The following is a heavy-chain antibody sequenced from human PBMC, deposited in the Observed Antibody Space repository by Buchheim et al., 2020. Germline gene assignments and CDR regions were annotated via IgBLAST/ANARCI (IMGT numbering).Heavy chain of an antibody. Sequence: QVQLVQSGAEVKKPGASVKVSCKSSGYTFTGYYMHWLRQAPGQGLEWMGWINPHSGGTNYAQKFQGWVTMTRDTSISTAYMELSRLKSDDTAVYYCARGGAPLYHGYNWFLDYWGQGT. D-gene: IGHD5-24*01. CDR1: GYTFTGYY. V-gene: IGHV1-2*04. J-gene: IGHJ4*02. CDR2: INPHSGGT. CDR3: ARGGAPLYHGYNWFLDY.